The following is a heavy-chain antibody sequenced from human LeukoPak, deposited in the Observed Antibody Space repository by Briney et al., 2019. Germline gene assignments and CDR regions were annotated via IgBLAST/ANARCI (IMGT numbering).Heavy chain of an antibody. Sequence: WASVKVSCKASGGTFSSYAISWVRQAPGQGLEWMGGIIPIFGTANYAQKFQGRATITADESTSTAYMELSSLRSEDTAVYYCARVTRSGSYYYYYGMDVWGQGTTVTVSS. CDR3: ARVTRSGSYYYYYGMDV. V-gene: IGHV1-69*13. D-gene: IGHD1-26*01. CDR2: IIPIFGTA. J-gene: IGHJ6*02. CDR1: GGTFSSYA.